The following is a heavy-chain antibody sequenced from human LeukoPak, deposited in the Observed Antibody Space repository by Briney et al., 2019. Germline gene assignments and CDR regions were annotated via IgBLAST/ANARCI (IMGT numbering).Heavy chain of an antibody. Sequence: PGGSLRLSCTASGFTFGDYAMSWFRQAPGKGLEWVGFIRSKAYGGTTEYAASVKGRFTISRDDSKSIAYLQMNSLETEDTAVYYCTRVTMIVVVIRVFDYWGQGTLVTVSS. J-gene: IGHJ4*02. CDR1: GFTFGDYA. V-gene: IGHV3-49*03. D-gene: IGHD3-22*01. CDR2: IRSKAYGGTT. CDR3: TRVTMIVVVIRVFDY.